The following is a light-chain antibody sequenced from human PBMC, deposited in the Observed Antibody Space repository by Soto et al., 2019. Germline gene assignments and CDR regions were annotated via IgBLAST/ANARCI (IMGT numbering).Light chain of an antibody. CDR1: QSVSSGY. CDR2: GAS. CDR3: QQYGSSPL. V-gene: IGKV3-20*01. Sequence: EIVLTQSPGTLSLSPGERATLSCRASQSVSSGYLAWYHQKPGQAPRLPIYGASSRATGIPDRFSGSGSGTDFTLTISRLEPEDFAVYYCQQYGSSPLFGQGTKVDIK. J-gene: IGKJ1*01.